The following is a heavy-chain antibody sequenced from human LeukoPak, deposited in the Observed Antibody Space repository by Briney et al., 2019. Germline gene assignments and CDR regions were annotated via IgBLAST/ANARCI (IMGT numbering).Heavy chain of an antibody. CDR2: ICTLGSP. V-gene: IGHV4-4*07. J-gene: IGHJ5*02. CDR1: GGSLRSYC. Sequence: PSETLSLTCSVSGGSLRSYCWSWIRQPAGKGLEWIGRICTLGSPYYNSSLKSRVTISLDTSKNQFSLKVSSVTAADTAVYYCTRSAGYTSGWYWFDPWGQGNLVTVSS. CDR3: TRSAGYTSGWYWFDP. D-gene: IGHD6-19*01.